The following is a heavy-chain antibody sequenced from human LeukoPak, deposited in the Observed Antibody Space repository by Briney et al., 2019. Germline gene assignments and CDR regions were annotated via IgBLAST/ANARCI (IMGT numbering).Heavy chain of an antibody. Sequence: GGSLRLSCEASGFTFSSYGMHWVRQAPGKGLEWVAVISYDGRNEYYTESVRGRFTVSRDNYKNTLHLQMNSLRTEDTAVYYCAKENTAYTSGWLALFDNWGQGTLVTVSA. CDR1: GFTFSSYG. D-gene: IGHD6-19*01. J-gene: IGHJ4*02. V-gene: IGHV3-30*18. CDR2: ISYDGRNE. CDR3: AKENTAYTSGWLALFDN.